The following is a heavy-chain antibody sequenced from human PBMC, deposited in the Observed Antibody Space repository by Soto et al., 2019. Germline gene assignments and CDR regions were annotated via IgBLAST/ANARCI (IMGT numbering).Heavy chain of an antibody. V-gene: IGHV3-9*01. Sequence: EVQLVESGGGLVQPGRSLRLSCAASGFTFEDYAMHWVRQAPGKGREWVSGISWNSGSIGYADSVKGRFTISRDNAKNSLYLQMNSLRAEDTALYYCAKDYGDYGRAFDIWGQGTMVTVSS. J-gene: IGHJ3*02. D-gene: IGHD4-17*01. CDR3: AKDYGDYGRAFDI. CDR1: GFTFEDYA. CDR2: ISWNSGSI.